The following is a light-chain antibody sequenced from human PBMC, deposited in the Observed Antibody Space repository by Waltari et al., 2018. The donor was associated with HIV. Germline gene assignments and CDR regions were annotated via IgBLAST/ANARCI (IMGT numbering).Light chain of an antibody. CDR3: QVWDSSSDRNYV. V-gene: IGLV3-21*02. CDR2: DDR. CDR1: YIGDKS. Sequence: SYILTQPPSVSVAPGQTARITCGGNYIGDKSVHWYQQRPGPAPVLVVYDDRDRPSGIPERFSGSNSGNTATLTISRVEAGDEADYYCQVWDSSSDRNYVFGTGTKVTVL. J-gene: IGLJ1*01.